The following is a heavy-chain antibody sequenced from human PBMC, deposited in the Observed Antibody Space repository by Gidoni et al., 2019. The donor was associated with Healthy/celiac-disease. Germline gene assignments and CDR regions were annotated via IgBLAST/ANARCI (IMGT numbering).Heavy chain of an antibody. CDR1: GFTFSRYS. D-gene: IGHD2-15*01. CDR2: ISSSSSTI. V-gene: IGHV3-48*01. J-gene: IGHJ4*02. Sequence: EVQLVESGGGLVQPGGSLRLSCAASGFTFSRYSMHWVRQAPGTGLGWVSYISSSSSTIYYADSVKGRFTISRDNAKNSLYLQMNSLRAEDTAVYYCARVEVEAGYCSGGSCYSADYWGQGTLVTVSS. CDR3: ARVEVEAGYCSGGSCYSADY.